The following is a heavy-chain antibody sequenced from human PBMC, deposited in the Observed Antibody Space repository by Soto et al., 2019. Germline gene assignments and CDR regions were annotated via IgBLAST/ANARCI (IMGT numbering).Heavy chain of an antibody. CDR1: GGSLSSGAYY. V-gene: IGHV4-31*03. CDR3: ARESVVVAAKVYYGMDV. D-gene: IGHD2-15*01. CDR2: IYYSGST. Sequence: PSETLSLTCTVSGGSLSSGAYYWSWIRQHPGKGLEWIGYIYYSGSTYYNPSLKSRVTISVDTSKNQFSLKLSSVTAADTAVYYCARESVVVAAKVYYGMDVWGQGTTVTVSS. J-gene: IGHJ6*02.